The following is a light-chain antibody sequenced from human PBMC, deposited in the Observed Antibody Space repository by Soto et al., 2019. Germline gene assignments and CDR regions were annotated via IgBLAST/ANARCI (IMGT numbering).Light chain of an antibody. CDR1: SSDVGGYNY. J-gene: IGLJ1*01. CDR2: EVT. Sequence: SVLTQPASVSGSPGQSITISCTGTSSDVGGYNYVSWYQQYPGKAPKLMIYEVTNRPSGVSNRFSGSKSGNTASLTISGLQAEDESDYYCSSYTSSSTPSVFGTGTKVTVL. V-gene: IGLV2-14*01. CDR3: SSYTSSSTPSV.